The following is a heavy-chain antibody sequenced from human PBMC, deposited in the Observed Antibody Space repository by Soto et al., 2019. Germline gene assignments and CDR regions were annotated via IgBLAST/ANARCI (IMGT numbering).Heavy chain of an antibody. CDR1: GFTFSTYS. D-gene: IGHD2-15*01. J-gene: IGHJ4*02. V-gene: IGHV3-48*01. Sequence: PGGSLRLSCAASGFTFSTYSMNWVRQAPGKGLEWVSYISSSSKTIYYADSVKGRFAISRDNAKNTLYLQMNSLRAEDTAVYYCARDYLVIPHRVIDYWGQGTLVTVSS. CDR2: ISSSSKTI. CDR3: ARDYLVIPHRVIDY.